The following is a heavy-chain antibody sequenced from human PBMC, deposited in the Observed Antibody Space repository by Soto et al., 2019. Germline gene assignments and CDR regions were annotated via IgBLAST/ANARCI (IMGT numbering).Heavy chain of an antibody. CDR2: MNPNSGNT. J-gene: IGHJ6*02. Sequence: ASVKVSCKASGYTFTGYDINWVRQATGQGLEWMGWMNPNSGNTGYAQKFQGRVNMTRNTSISIAYMELSSLRSEDTAVYYCARGWRRQPNYYYYGMYVWGQGTTVTVSS. CDR1: GYTFTGYD. CDR3: ARGWRRQPNYYYYGMYV. V-gene: IGHV1-8*01. D-gene: IGHD5-12*01.